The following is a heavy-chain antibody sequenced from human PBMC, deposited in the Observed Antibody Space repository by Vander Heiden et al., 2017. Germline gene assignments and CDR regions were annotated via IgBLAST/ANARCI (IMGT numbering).Heavy chain of an antibody. CDR1: GGSITNYY. D-gene: IGHD6-13*01. J-gene: IGHJ4*02. V-gene: IGHV4-59*01. CDR2: VDYTGGT. CDR3: ARVEVRRSSWYYFDY. Sequence: QVQLQESRPGLVKPSETLSPTCTVPGGSITNYYCTLIRHPPGRGLEWIGYVDYTGGTNYNPSLKSRVTISVDTAKNQFSLKLSSVTAAETAVYYCARVEVRRSSWYYFDYWGQGTLVTVSS.